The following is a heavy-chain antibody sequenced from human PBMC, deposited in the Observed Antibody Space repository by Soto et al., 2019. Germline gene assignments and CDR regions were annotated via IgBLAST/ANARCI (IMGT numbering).Heavy chain of an antibody. V-gene: IGHV1-69*13. CDR3: ARDLPNIVVVTAIPRGPFDY. Sequence: SVKVSCKASGGTFSSYAISWVRQAPGQGLEWMGGIIPIFGTANYAQKFQGRVTITADESTSTAYMELSSLRSEDTAVYYCARDLPNIVVVTAIPRGPFDYWGQGTLVTVSS. CDR1: GGTFSSYA. CDR2: IIPIFGTA. D-gene: IGHD2-21*02. J-gene: IGHJ4*02.